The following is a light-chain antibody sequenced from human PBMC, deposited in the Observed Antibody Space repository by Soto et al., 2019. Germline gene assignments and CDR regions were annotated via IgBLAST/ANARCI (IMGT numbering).Light chain of an antibody. CDR3: SSYTSSSTYV. CDR1: SSDVGGYNY. V-gene: IGLV2-14*01. CDR2: EVS. Sequence: QSVLTQPDSVSGSPGQSITISCTGTSSDVGGYNYVSWYQQHPGKAPKLMIYEVSNRPSGVSNRFSGSKSGNTASLTISGLQAEDEADYYCSSYTSSSTYVFXTGTKVTVL. J-gene: IGLJ1*01.